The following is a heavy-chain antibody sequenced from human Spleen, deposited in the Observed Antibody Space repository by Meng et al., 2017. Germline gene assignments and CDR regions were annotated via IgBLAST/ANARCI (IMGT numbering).Heavy chain of an antibody. CDR3: AIMPYYGSGTFDY. Sequence: GSLRLSCTVSGYSISSGYYWGWIRQPPGKGLEWIGRIYTSGSTNYNPSLKSRVTISADTSKNEFSLNLSSVTAADTAVYYCAIMPYYGSGTFDYWGQGTLVTVSS. V-gene: IGHV4-38-2*02. CDR1: GYSISSGYY. CDR2: IYTSGST. J-gene: IGHJ4*02. D-gene: IGHD3-10*01.